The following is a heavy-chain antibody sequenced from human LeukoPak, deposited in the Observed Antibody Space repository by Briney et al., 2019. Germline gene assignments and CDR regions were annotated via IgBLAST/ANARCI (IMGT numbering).Heavy chain of an antibody. V-gene: IGHV4-39*01. CDR1: GGSFSSSSGYY. J-gene: IGHJ4*02. Sequence: SETLSLTCTVSGGSFSSSSGYYCGWIRQPPGKGLEWIGSINYSGTTYYNPSLRSPVTISVDTSKKQLSLRLSSVTAADTAVYYCARRGPTSGRGDAFDYWGPGTLVTVSS. D-gene: IGHD6-19*01. CDR3: ARRGPTSGRGDAFDY. CDR2: INYSGTT.